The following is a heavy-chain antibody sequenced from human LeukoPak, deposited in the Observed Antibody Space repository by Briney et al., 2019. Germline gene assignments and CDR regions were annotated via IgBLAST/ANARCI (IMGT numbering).Heavy chain of an antibody. J-gene: IGHJ5*02. CDR1: GGSISSSSYY. D-gene: IGHD6-19*01. Sequence: PSETLSLTCTVSGGSISSSSYYWGWIRQPPGKGLEWLGSIYYSGSTYYNPSLKRRVTISVDTSKNQFSLKLSSVTAADTAVYYCARLGGSSGWYLSGENWFDPWGQGTLVTVSS. V-gene: IGHV4-39*01. CDR3: ARLGGSSGWYLSGENWFDP. CDR2: IYYSGST.